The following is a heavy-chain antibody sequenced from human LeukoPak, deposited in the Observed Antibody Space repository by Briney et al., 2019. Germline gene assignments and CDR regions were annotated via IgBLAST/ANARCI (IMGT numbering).Heavy chain of an antibody. V-gene: IGHV1-69*13. CDR2: IIPIFGTA. CDR1: GGTFSSYA. J-gene: IGHJ4*02. D-gene: IGHD2-2*01. Sequence: SVKVSCKASGGTFSSYAISWVRQAPGQGLEWMGGIIPIFGTANYAQKFQGRVTFTADESTSTAYMELSSLRSEDTAVYYCAREGYCSSTSCPAPDYWGQGTLVTVSS. CDR3: AREGYCSSTSCPAPDY.